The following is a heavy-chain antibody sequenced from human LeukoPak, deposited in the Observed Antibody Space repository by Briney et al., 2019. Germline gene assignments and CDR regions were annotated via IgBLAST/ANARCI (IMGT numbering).Heavy chain of an antibody. D-gene: IGHD3-3*01. Sequence: PSETLSLTCTVSGGSISSYYWSWIRQPPGKGLEWIGYIYYSGSTNYNPSLKSRVTISVDTSKNQFSLKLSSVTAADTAVYYCARQGLRFLEWSLTPYYFDYWGQGTLVTVSS. CDR1: GGSISSYY. CDR3: ARQGLRFLEWSLTPYYFDY. V-gene: IGHV4-59*08. J-gene: IGHJ4*02. CDR2: IYYSGST.